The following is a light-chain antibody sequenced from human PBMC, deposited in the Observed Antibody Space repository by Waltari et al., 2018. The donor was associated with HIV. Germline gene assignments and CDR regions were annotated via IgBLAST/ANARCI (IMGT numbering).Light chain of an antibody. J-gene: IGLJ3*02. CDR3: GTWDGSLRTEV. Sequence: QSVLTQPPSVSAAVGQKVTISCSGRRSHILGNYVSWYQQLPGTAPKLLIYDNDKRPSGIPDRFSGAKSGTSATLGITGLLSGDEADYYCGTWDGSLRTEVFGGGTKLTVL. V-gene: IGLV1-51*01. CDR2: DND. CDR1: RSHILGNY.